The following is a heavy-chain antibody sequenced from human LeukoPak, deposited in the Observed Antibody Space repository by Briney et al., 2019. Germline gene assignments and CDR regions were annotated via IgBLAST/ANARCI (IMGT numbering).Heavy chain of an antibody. V-gene: IGHV3-7*04. CDR2: IKQDGSKK. J-gene: IGHJ4*02. Sequence: GGSLRLSCAASGFAFSDSWMTWVRQAPGKGLEWVANIKQDGSKKSYVDSVKGRFTISRDNAKNSLYLQMNSLRAEDTAIYYCTRVGYIDEGIDYWGQGTLVTVSS. CDR3: TRVGYIDEGIDY. D-gene: IGHD5-24*01. CDR1: GFAFSDSW.